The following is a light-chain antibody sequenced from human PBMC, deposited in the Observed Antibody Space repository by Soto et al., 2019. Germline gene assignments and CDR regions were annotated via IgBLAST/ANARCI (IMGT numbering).Light chain of an antibody. V-gene: IGKV1-39*01. J-gene: IGKJ2*01. CDR2: DAS. CDR1: QSISNY. CDR3: QQSYSTPQGT. Sequence: DIQTPPSPPTLFAAGEDTDTITCRASQSISNYLNWYQQKPGKAPNLLIYDASSLQSGVPSRFSGSGSGTDFTLTISSLQPEDFATYYCQQSYSTPQGTFGQGTKVDIK.